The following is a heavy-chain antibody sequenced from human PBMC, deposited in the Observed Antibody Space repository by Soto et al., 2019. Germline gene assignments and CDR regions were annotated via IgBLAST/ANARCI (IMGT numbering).Heavy chain of an antibody. J-gene: IGHJ5*02. CDR2: IHPSDSDT. Sequence: EVHLVQSGAEVKKPGESLKISCKGSGYAFSSYWIAWVRQMPGKGLQFMGIIHPSDSDTRYSPSFLGQVTISADKSIITAYLQWGSLRASDSAMYYCARVGGSIFGVVTPNWFDPWGQGTLVTVSS. CDR1: GYAFSSYW. D-gene: IGHD3-3*01. V-gene: IGHV5-51*01. CDR3: ARVGGSIFGVVTPNWFDP.